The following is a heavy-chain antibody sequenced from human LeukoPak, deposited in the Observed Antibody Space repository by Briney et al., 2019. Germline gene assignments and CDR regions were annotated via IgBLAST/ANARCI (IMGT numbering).Heavy chain of an antibody. Sequence: GGSLRLSCLGSGFTFSTHGMNWVRQAPGKGLEWVSGIGGSSIGHSTHYADSVKGRFTISRDNSKNTLYLQMNSLRAEDTAVYYCARDKFYSSSYFDYWGQGTLVTVSS. CDR2: IGGSSIGHST. V-gene: IGHV3-NL1*01. J-gene: IGHJ4*02. CDR1: GFTFSTHG. CDR3: ARDKFYSSSYFDY. D-gene: IGHD6-13*01.